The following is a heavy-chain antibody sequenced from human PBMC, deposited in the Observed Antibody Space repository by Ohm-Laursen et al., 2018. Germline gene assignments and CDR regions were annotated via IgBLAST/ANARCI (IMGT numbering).Heavy chain of an antibody. CDR1: GYSISSGYY. V-gene: IGHV4-38-2*01. Sequence: TLSLTCAVSGYSISSGYYWGWIRQPPGKGLEWIGYIYYTGSTSYNPSLKSRVTISVDTSKNHFSLKLSSVTAADTAVYYCARRANSAYPYYLDHWGQGTLVTVSS. CDR2: IYYTGST. D-gene: IGHD3-22*01. CDR3: ARRANSAYPYYLDH. J-gene: IGHJ4*02.